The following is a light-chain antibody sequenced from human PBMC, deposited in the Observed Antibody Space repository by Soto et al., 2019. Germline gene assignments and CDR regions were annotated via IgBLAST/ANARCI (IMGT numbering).Light chain of an antibody. CDR2: WAS. Sequence: IVMTQSPDSLAVSLGERATINCKSSQSVLYSSNNKNYLAWYQQKPGQPPKLLIYWASTRGSGVPDQFSGSRSGTDFTLTISSLQAEDVAVYYCQQYYSTPTWTFGQGTKVEIK. CDR1: QSVLYSSNNKNY. J-gene: IGKJ1*01. V-gene: IGKV4-1*01. CDR3: QQYYSTPTWT.